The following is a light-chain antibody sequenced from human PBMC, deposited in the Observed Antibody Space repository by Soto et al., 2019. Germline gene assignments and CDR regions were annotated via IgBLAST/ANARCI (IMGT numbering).Light chain of an antibody. J-gene: IGKJ3*01. V-gene: IGKV3-11*01. CDR2: DAS. CDR1: QSVSRY. CDR3: QHRSNWPLFT. Sequence: EIVLTQSPATLSLSPGGRATLSCGASQSVSRYLAWYQQKPGQAPRLLIYDASNRATGIPARFSGSGSETDFTLTISSLEPEDFAVYYCQHRSNWPLFTFGPGTKVDI.